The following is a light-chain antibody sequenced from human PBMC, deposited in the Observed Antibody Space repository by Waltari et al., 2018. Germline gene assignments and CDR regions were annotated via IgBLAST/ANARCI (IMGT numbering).Light chain of an antibody. Sequence: YQQPPGTDTKLRIYSNDQRPSWVPDLFSGSKSGTSAFLAISGLQSEDEADDYCAAWDDSLNVLVFGGGTKLTVL. CDR3: AAWDDSLNVLV. CDR2: SND. J-gene: IGLJ2*01. V-gene: IGLV1-44*01.